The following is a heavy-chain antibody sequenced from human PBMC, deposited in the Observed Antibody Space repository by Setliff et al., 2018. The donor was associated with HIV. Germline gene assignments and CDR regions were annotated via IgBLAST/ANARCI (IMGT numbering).Heavy chain of an antibody. D-gene: IGHD5-12*01. Sequence: ASVKVSCKVSGYTLTEVSMHWVRQAHGLDWMGYFDPEDGETVYAQKFQGRVTMTEDTSTGTAYMELSGLRSEDTAVYYCAIDVIGGWLRPMPDYWGPGTLVTVPQ. CDR1: GYTLTEVS. V-gene: IGHV1-24*01. CDR3: AIDVIGGWLRPMPDY. CDR2: FDPEDGET. J-gene: IGHJ4*02.